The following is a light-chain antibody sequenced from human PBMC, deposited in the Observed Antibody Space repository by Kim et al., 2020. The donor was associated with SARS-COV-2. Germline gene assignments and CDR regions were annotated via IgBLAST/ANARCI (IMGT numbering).Light chain of an antibody. Sequence: QSITISCTATSSDIGGYNYISWYQQHPGEAPKLMIYDVSNRPSGVSNRFSGSKSGNTASLTISGLQAEDEADYYCSSYTSSSALYVFGTGTKVTVL. CDR1: SSDIGGYNY. J-gene: IGLJ1*01. V-gene: IGLV2-14*03. CDR2: DVS. CDR3: SSYTSSSALYV.